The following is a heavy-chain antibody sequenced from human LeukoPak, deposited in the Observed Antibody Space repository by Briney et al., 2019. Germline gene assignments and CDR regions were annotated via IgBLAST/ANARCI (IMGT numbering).Heavy chain of an antibody. Sequence: PGGSLRLSCAASGLTFSNAWMNWVRQAPGKGLEWVAHIKSETNGGTADYAAAVEGRFTISRDDPKNTLYLQMNSLKIEDTAVYFCTTNPGTWGDFWGQGSLVTVSS. V-gene: IGHV3-15*07. CDR2: IKSETNGGTA. CDR1: GLTFSNAW. J-gene: IGHJ4*02. CDR3: TTNPGTWGDF. D-gene: IGHD7-27*01.